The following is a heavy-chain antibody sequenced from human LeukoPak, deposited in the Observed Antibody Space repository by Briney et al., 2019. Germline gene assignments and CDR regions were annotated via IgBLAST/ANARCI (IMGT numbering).Heavy chain of an antibody. CDR2: ISRGGRTV. CDR3: ARVAMIVAKPYDN. CDR1: GFTFSSYE. Sequence: GGSLRLSCAASGFTFSSYEMNWVRQAPGKGLDWVAYISRGGRTVDYADSVKGRFTIFRDSAKNALYLQMNSLRAEDTAVYYCARVAMIVAKPYDNWGQGTLVTVSS. J-gene: IGHJ4*02. V-gene: IGHV3-48*03. D-gene: IGHD3-22*01.